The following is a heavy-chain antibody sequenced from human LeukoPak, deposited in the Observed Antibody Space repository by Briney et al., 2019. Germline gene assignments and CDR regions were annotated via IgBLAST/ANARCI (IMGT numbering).Heavy chain of an antibody. Sequence: GGSLRLSCAATGFTFSDYFMSWVRQAPGKGLEWLSYISGRGNYVDYAESLKGRITISRDNAKNSLYLQMNSLRAEDTAVYYCARSGIGATEIDYWGQGTLVTVSS. CDR3: ARSGIGATEIDY. V-gene: IGHV3-11*06. CDR1: GFTFSDYF. J-gene: IGHJ4*02. CDR2: ISGRGNYV. D-gene: IGHD6-13*01.